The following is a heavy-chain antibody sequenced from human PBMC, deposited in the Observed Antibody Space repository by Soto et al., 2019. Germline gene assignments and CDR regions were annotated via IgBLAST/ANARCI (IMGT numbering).Heavy chain of an antibody. D-gene: IGHD3-16*01. CDR3: AKEGERLFDC. J-gene: IGHJ4*02. CDR2: ISYDGSNK. V-gene: IGHV3-30-3*02. Sequence: QVQLVESGGGVVQPGRSLRLSCAASGFTFSSYAMHWVRQAPGKGLEWVAVISYDGSNKYYADSVKGRFTISRDNSKNTLYLQMDSLRSEDTAVYHCAKEGERLFDCWGQGSLVTVSS. CDR1: GFTFSSYA.